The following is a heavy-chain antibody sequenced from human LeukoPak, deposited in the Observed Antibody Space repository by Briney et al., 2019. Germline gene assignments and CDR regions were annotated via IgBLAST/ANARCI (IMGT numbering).Heavy chain of an antibody. J-gene: IGHJ4*02. CDR2: IYSGGST. V-gene: IGHV3-53*05. CDR3: AKEESPRYSSSWYYFDY. Sequence: GGSLRLSCAASGFTVSSNYMSWVRQAPGKGLEWVSVIYSGGSTYYADSVKGRFTISRDNSKNTLYLQMNSLRAEDTAVYYCAKEESPRYSSSWYYFDYWGQGTLVTVSS. D-gene: IGHD6-13*01. CDR1: GFTVSSNY.